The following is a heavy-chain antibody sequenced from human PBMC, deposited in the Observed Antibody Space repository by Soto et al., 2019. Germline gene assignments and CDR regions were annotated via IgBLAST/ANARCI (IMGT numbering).Heavy chain of an antibody. CDR2: ISSTSSYT. J-gene: IGHJ4*02. CDR3: ARDLALAVNY. CDR1: GFPFSSYA. V-gene: IGHV3-21*01. D-gene: IGHD6-19*01. Sequence: GESKSLSCTASGFPFSSYAMNWVRQTQEKGLEWVSSISSTSSYTHYSDSVKGRFTISRDNANNSLFLQMNSLRAEDTATYYCARDLALAVNYWGQGLLVTGSS.